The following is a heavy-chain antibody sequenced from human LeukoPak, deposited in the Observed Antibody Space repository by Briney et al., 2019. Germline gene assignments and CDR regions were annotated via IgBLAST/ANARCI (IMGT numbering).Heavy chain of an antibody. CDR2: ISANNGET. J-gene: IGHJ4*02. Sequence: ASVKVSCKACGYTFTNYGISWVRQAPGQGLEWMAWISANNGETRYAQNLQGRLTMTTDTSTSTAYMELRSLRPDDTAVYYCARVPPSAHQLLSSDYWGQGTQVTVSS. CDR3: ARVPPSAHQLLSSDY. D-gene: IGHD2-2*01. CDR1: GYTFTNYG. V-gene: IGHV1-18*04.